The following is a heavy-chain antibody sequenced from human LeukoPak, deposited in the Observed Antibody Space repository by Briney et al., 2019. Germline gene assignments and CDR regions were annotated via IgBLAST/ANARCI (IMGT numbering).Heavy chain of an antibody. Sequence: PSETLSLTCTVSGGSISFHYWSWIRQPPGKGLEWIGYIHLSGSIYYDPSLRSRVTISGDTSKNQFSLRLNSVTAADTAVYYCARGGVWYFDLWGRGTLVTVSS. D-gene: IGHD3-16*01. CDR3: ARGGVWYFDL. CDR1: GGSISFHY. CDR2: IHLSGSI. J-gene: IGHJ2*01. V-gene: IGHV4-59*11.